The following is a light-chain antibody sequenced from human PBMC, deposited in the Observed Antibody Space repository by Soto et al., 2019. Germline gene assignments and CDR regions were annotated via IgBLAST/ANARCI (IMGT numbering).Light chain of an antibody. V-gene: IGKV3-15*01. CDR3: QQYNNWPPK. J-gene: IGKJ1*01. Sequence: EIVMTQSPATLSLSPEERVTLPCRDSQSVGSNLAWYQQKPGQFPRFLMYGASTRATGVPARFSGSGSGTAFTLTISSLQSEDFALYYCQQYNNWPPKFGQGTKVEIK. CDR2: GAS. CDR1: QSVGSN.